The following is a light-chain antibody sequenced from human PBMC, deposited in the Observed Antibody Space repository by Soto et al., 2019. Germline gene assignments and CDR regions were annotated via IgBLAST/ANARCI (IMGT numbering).Light chain of an antibody. CDR2: RNN. CDR1: TSNIGSNY. V-gene: IGLV1-47*01. J-gene: IGLJ1*01. Sequence: QSVLTQPPSASGTPGQGVTISCSGSTSNIGSNYVYWYQQLPGTAPKHLIYRNNQRPSGGPDRFSGSKSGTSASLAISGLLYDDEADYFCATWDDSLNGFYVFGTGTKVTVL. CDR3: ATWDDSLNGFYV.